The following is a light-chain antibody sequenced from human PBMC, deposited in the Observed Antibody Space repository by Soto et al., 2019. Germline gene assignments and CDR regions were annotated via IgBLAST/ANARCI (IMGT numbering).Light chain of an antibody. Sequence: QSVLTQPASVSGSPGQSITISCTGTSSDVGDYNYVSWYQQHPGKVPKLMIYEVSNRPSGVSNRFSGSKSGNTASLTISGLQAEDEADYYCSSYTSSSNVVFGGGTKDRP. J-gene: IGLJ2*01. V-gene: IGLV2-14*01. CDR3: SSYTSSSNVV. CDR2: EVS. CDR1: SSDVGDYNY.